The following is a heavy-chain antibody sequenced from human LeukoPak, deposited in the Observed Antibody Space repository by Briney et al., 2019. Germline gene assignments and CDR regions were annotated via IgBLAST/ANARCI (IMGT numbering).Heavy chain of an antibody. D-gene: IGHD3-10*01. CDR2: MNPNSGNT. CDR3: ARPSDGWFGEQFGGMDV. CDR1: GYTFTSYD. Sequence: ASVKVSCKASGYTFTSYDINWVRQATGQGVEWMGWMNPNSGNTGYAQKFQGRVTMTRNTSISTAYMELSSLRSEDTAVYYCARPSDGWFGEQFGGMDVWGQGTTVTVSS. V-gene: IGHV1-8*01. J-gene: IGHJ6*02.